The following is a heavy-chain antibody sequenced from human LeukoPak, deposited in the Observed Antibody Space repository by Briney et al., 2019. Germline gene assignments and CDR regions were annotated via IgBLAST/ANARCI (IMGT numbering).Heavy chain of an antibody. J-gene: IGHJ4*02. CDR2: INHSGST. CDR1: GGSFSGYY. D-gene: IGHD3-9*01. CDR3: ARKNKYYDILTGYWRFDY. Sequence: KPSETLSLTCAVYGGSFSGYYWSWTRQPPGKGLEWIGEINHSGSTNYNPSLKSRVTISVDTSKNQFSLKLSSVTAADTAAYYCARKNKYYDILTGYWRFDYWGQGTLVTVSS. V-gene: IGHV4-34*01.